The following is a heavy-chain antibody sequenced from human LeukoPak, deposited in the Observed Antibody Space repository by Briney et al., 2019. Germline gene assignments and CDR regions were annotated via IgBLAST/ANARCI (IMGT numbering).Heavy chain of an antibody. Sequence: GGSLRLSCAASGFTFDDYAMHWVRHAPGKGLEWVSGISWNSGSIGYADSVKGRFTISRDNAKNSLYLQMNSLRAEDTALYYCAKDIGWAAAGKLDYWGQGTLVTVSS. CDR3: AKDIGWAAAGKLDY. D-gene: IGHD6-13*01. V-gene: IGHV3-9*01. J-gene: IGHJ4*02. CDR1: GFTFDDYA. CDR2: ISWNSGSI.